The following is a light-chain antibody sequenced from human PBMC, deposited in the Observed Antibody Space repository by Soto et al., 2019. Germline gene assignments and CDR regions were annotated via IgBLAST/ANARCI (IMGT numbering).Light chain of an antibody. CDR2: GAS. V-gene: IGKV3-20*01. CDR1: QSLGSD. Sequence: EIVMTQSPGTLSLSPGDTATLSCRASQSLGSDLAWYQQKPGQAPRLLIYGASSRATGIPDRFSGSGSGTEFTLTISRLEPEDFEVYYCQQYGSSSWTFGQGTKVDIK. J-gene: IGKJ1*01. CDR3: QQYGSSSWT.